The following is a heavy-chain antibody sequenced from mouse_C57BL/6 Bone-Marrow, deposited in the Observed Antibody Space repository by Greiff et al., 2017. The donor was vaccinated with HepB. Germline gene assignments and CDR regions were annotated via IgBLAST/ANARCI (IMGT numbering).Heavy chain of an antibody. D-gene: IGHD1-1*01. CDR3: ARRGTTVVRYWYFDV. CDR1: GYTFTSYW. J-gene: IGHJ1*03. CDR2: IYPGSGST. V-gene: IGHV1-55*01. Sequence: VQLQQSGAELVKPGASVKMSCKASGYTFTSYWITWVKQRPGQGLEWIGDIYPGSGSTNYNEKFKSKATLTVDTSSSTAYMQLSSLTSEDSAVYYCARRGTTVVRYWYFDVWGTGTTVTVSS.